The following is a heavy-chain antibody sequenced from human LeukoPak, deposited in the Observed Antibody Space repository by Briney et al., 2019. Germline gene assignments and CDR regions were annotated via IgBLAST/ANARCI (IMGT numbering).Heavy chain of an antibody. Sequence: PGGSLRLSCAASGFTFSSYWMHWVRQAPGKGLVWVSRINSDGSSTSYADSVKGRFTISRDNAKNTLYLQMNSLRAEDTAVYYCGRVGDYYGDYVRFDYWGQGTLVTVSS. D-gene: IGHD4-17*01. CDR2: INSDGSST. J-gene: IGHJ4*02. CDR3: GRVGDYYGDYVRFDY. CDR1: GFTFSSYW. V-gene: IGHV3-74*01.